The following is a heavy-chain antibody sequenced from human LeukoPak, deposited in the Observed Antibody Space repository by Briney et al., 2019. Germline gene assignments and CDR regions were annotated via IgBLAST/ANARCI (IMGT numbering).Heavy chain of an antibody. Sequence: PGGSLRLSCVASGFTFSDYAMSWVRQAPGKGLEWVSAISTSGDNTYYADSVKGRFTISRDNSKNTLYLQMNSLRAEDTAVYYCAKAGSGWYRDYFDYWGQGTLVTVSS. CDR2: ISTSGDNT. CDR3: AKAGSGWYRDYFDY. V-gene: IGHV3-23*01. J-gene: IGHJ4*02. D-gene: IGHD6-19*01. CDR1: GFTFSDYA.